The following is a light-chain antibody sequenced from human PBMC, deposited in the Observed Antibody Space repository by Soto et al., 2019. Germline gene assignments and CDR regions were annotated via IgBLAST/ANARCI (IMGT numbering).Light chain of an antibody. CDR2: DAS. CDR3: QQFNSSPYT. V-gene: IGKV1-5*03. CDR1: QSIVTW. Sequence: DIQMTQSPSSLSASVGDRVTITCRASQSIVTWLAWYQQKPGKAPKLLIYDASSLESGVPSRFSGTGSGTEFTLTISRLQPDDYAAYYCQQFNSSPYTFGQGTKVEIK. J-gene: IGKJ2*01.